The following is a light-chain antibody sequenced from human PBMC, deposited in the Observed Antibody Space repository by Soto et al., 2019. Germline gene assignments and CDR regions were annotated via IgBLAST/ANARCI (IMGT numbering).Light chain of an antibody. J-gene: IGLJ1*01. CDR3: CSYAGSYTYV. Sequence: QSVLAQPASVSGSPGQSTIISCTGTSSDVGGYNYVSWYQQHPGKAPKFLIYEVDNRASGVSDRFSGSKSGNTASLTISGLQAEDEADYYCCSYAGSYTYVFGTGTKVTVL. V-gene: IGLV2-14*01. CDR2: EVD. CDR1: SSDVGGYNY.